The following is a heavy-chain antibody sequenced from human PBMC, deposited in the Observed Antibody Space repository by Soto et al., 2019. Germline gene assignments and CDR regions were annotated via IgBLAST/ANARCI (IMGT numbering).Heavy chain of an antibody. CDR2: IFYSGST. CDR3: ARRYCSGGSCFDY. V-gene: IGHV4-59*08. D-gene: IGHD2-15*01. Sequence: SETLSLTCTVSGGSISSYYWSWIRQPPGEGLEWIGYIFYSGSTNYSPSLKSRVTISVVTSKNQYSLKLSSVTAADTAVYYCARRYCSGGSCFDYWGQGTLVTVSS. J-gene: IGHJ4*02. CDR1: GGSISSYY.